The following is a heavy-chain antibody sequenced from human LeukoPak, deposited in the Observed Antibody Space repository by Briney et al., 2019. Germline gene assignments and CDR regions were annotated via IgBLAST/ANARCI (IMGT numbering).Heavy chain of an antibody. V-gene: IGHV1-2*02. Sequence: ASVKVSCKASGYTFTGYYMHWVRQAPGQGLEWMGWINPNSGGTNYAQKFQGRVTITRDTSISTAYMELSRLRSDDTAVYYCASQGYCTNGVCPTIIYNWFDPWGQGTLVTVSS. CDR2: INPNSGGT. D-gene: IGHD2-8*01. CDR1: GYTFTGYY. J-gene: IGHJ5*02. CDR3: ASQGYCTNGVCPTIIYNWFDP.